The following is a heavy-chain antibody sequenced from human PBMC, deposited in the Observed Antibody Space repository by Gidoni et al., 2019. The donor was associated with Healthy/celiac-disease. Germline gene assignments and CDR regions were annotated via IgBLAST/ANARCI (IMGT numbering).Heavy chain of an antibody. CDR1: GYTFTDYY. CDR2: VDPEDGET. Sequence: EVQLVQSGAEGKKPGATVKVSCKASGYTFTDYYMHWVQQAPGTGLEWMGLVDPEDGETIYAEKFQGRVTITADTSTDTAYMELSSLRSEDTAVYYCATDGATGRWLQLTLFDYWGQGTLVTVSS. D-gene: IGHD5-12*01. V-gene: IGHV1-69-2*01. J-gene: IGHJ4*02. CDR3: ATDGATGRWLQLTLFDY.